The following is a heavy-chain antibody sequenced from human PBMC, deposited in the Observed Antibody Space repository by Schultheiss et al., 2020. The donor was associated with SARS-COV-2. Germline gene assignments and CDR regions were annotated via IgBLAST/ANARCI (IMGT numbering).Heavy chain of an antibody. V-gene: IGHV3-49*04. CDR1: GFTFSSYA. D-gene: IGHD3-3*01. J-gene: IGHJ4*02. CDR2: IRSKAYGGTT. CDR3: TTFSYYDFWSGSPLDY. Sequence: GGSLRLSCAASGFTFSSYAMHWVRQAPGKGLEWVGFIRSKAYGGTTEYAASVKGRFTISRDDSKSIAYLQMNSLKTEDTAVYYCTTFSYYDFWSGSPLDYWGQGTLVTVSS.